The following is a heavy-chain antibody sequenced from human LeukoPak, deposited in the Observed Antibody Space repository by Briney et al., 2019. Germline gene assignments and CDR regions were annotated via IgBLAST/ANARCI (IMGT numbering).Heavy chain of an antibody. CDR3: ARGGGTVVGTRADWFDA. Sequence: GASVKVSCTASGCTFTGNYLTWVRQAPGQGFEWMGWINPTTGGTNYAQKFQGRVTMTRDTYINTVYMELTGLISDDTAVYYCARGGGTVVGTRADWFDAWGQGTLVTVSS. V-gene: IGHV1-2*02. J-gene: IGHJ5*02. D-gene: IGHD6-13*01. CDR2: INPTTGGT. CDR1: GCTFTGNY.